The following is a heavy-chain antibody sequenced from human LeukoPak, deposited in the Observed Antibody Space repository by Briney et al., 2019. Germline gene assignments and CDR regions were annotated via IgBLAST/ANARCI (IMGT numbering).Heavy chain of an antibody. D-gene: IGHD2-2*02. CDR2: IYPGDSDT. V-gene: IGHV5-51*01. J-gene: IGHJ6*02. Sequence: GESLKISCKGSGYSFTNYWIGWVRQMPGKGLEWMGIIYPGDSDTRYSPSFQGQVTISADKSISTAYLQWSSLKASDTAMYYCARRSSGYCSSTSCYTGTYYYGMDVWGQGTTVTVSS. CDR3: ARRSSGYCSSTSCYTGTYYYGMDV. CDR1: GYSFTNYW.